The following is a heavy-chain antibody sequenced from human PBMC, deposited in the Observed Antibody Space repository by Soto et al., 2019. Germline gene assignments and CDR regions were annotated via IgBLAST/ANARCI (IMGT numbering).Heavy chain of an antibody. V-gene: IGHV5-51*01. CDR1: GFNFSLFW. CDR3: ARVSPGTATTYWPYYYYGMDV. CDR2: IYPGDSDT. Sequence: GESLKISCKGSGFNFSLFWIGWVRQMPGKGLEWMGIIYPGDSDTRYSPSFLGQVTISADKSISTAYLQWSSLEASDTAMYYCARVSPGTATTYWPYYYYGMDVWGQGTTVTVS. J-gene: IGHJ6*02. D-gene: IGHD1-7*01.